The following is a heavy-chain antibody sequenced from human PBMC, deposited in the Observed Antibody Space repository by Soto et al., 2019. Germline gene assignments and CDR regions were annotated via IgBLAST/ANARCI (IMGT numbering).Heavy chain of an antibody. CDR2: FYSDGRT. D-gene: IGHD3-16*02. CDR3: KRDRDFGGVIAADS. V-gene: IGHV3-66*01. CDR1: GFTVSNSY. J-gene: IGHJ5*01. Sequence: PGGSLRLSCAASGFTVSNSYMSWVRLAPGRGLQWVSLFYSDGRTYYADSVKGRFTMYKDNFKNTLSLQMNNLRAEDTAVYYCKRDRDFGGVIAADSRGQRTLVPVSS.